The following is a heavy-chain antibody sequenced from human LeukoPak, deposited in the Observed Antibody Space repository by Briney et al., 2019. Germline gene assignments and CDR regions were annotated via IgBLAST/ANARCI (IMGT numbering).Heavy chain of an antibody. D-gene: IGHD3-3*01. Sequence: ASVKVSCEASGYTFTSYYMHWVRQAPGQGLEWMGIINPSGGSTSYAQKFQGRVTMTRDTSTSTVYMELSSLRSEDTAVYYCARGGTYCDFWSGGYFDYWGQGTLVTVA. CDR1: GYTFTSYY. CDR3: ARGGTYCDFWSGGYFDY. J-gene: IGHJ4*02. V-gene: IGHV1-46*03. CDR2: INPSGGST.